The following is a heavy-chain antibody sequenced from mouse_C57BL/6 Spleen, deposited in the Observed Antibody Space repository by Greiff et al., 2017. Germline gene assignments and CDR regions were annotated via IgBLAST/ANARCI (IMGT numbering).Heavy chain of an antibody. CDR2: IDPSDSYT. J-gene: IGHJ4*01. V-gene: IGHV1-69*01. CDR1: GYTFTSYW. Sequence: QVQLQQPGAELVMPGASVKLSCKASGYTFTSYWMHWVKQRPGQGLEWIGEIDPSDSYTNYNQKFKGKSPLTVDKSSSTAYMQLSSLTSEDSAVYYCARRSPYAMDYWGQGTSVTVSS. CDR3: ARRSPYAMDY.